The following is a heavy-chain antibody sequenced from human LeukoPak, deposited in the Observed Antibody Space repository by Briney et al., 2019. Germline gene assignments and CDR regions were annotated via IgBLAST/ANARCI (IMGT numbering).Heavy chain of an antibody. V-gene: IGHV3-30*18. CDR1: GFTFSSYG. J-gene: IGHJ4*02. CDR3: AKDIVGATGPFSGDY. D-gene: IGHD1-26*01. CDR2: ISYDGSNE. Sequence: GGSLRLSCAASGFTFSSYGMHWVRQAPGKGLEWVAVISYDGSNEYYADSVKGRFTISRDNSKNTLYLQMNSLRAEDTAVYYCAKDIVGATGPFSGDYWGQGTLVTVSS.